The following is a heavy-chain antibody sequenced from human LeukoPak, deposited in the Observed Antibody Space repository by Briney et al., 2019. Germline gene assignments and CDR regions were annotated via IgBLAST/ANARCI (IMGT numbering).Heavy chain of an antibody. CDR3: ARGYDILTGYYTGVYGMDV. V-gene: IGHV3-21*04. CDR2: ISSSSSYI. Sequence: GGSLRLSCAASGFTFSSYSMNWVRQAPGKGLEWVSSISSSSSYINYADLVKGRFTISRDNAKNSLYLQMNSLRAEDTAVYYCARGYDILTGYYTGVYGMDVWGQGTTVTVSS. J-gene: IGHJ6*02. D-gene: IGHD3-9*01. CDR1: GFTFSSYS.